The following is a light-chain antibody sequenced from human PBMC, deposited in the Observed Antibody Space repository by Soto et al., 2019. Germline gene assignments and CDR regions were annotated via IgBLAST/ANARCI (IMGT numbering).Light chain of an antibody. CDR2: HAS. V-gene: IGKV1-5*01. J-gene: IGKJ4*01. CDR3: QHYNNYPLT. CDR1: ESVGAW. Sequence: DIQMTQSPSTLSASVGDRITITCRASESVGAWLAWYQQKPGKAPKALIYHASTLESGVPSRFSGSGSGTDFTLTISSLQPDDLATYYCQHYNNYPLTFGGGTKVDIK.